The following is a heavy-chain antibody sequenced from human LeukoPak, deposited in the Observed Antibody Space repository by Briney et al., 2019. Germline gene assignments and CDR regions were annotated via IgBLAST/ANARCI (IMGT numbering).Heavy chain of an antibody. Sequence: GGSLRLSCAASGFTFSSYSMNWVRQAPGKGLEWVSSISGSSSYINYADSVKGRFTISRDNAQNSLFLQLSSLRAEDTAVYYCARDPYSSGWYKDAFDIWGQGTMVTVSS. J-gene: IGHJ3*02. CDR2: ISGSSSYI. CDR3: ARDPYSSGWYKDAFDI. D-gene: IGHD6-19*01. CDR1: GFTFSSYS. V-gene: IGHV3-21*01.